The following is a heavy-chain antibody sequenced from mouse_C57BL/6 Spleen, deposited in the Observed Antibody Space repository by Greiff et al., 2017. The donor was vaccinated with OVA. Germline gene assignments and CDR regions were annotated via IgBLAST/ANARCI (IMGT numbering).Heavy chain of an antibody. CDR3: AREGDDGDYTSWFAY. V-gene: IGHV3-6*01. J-gene: IGHJ3*01. CDR2: ISYDGSN. Sequence: DVQLQESGPGLVKPSQSLSLTCSVTGYSITSGYYWNWIRQFPGNKLEWMGYISYDGSNNSNPSLKNRISITRVTSKNQFFLKLNSVTTEDTTTYYCAREGDDGDYTSWFAYWGQGTLVTVSA. CDR1: GYSITSGYY. D-gene: IGHD2-3*01.